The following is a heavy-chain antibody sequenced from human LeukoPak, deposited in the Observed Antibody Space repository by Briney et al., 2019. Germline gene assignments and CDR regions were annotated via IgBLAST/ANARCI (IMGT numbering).Heavy chain of an antibody. V-gene: IGHV3-64*01. CDR1: GFTFSSYA. Sequence: PGGSLRLSCAASGFTFSSYAMHWVRQAPGKGLEYVSAISSNGGSTYYANSVEGRFTISRDNSKSTLYLQMGSLRAEDMAVYYCARGRDGYNSDYWGQGTLVTVSS. CDR3: ARGRDGYNSDY. D-gene: IGHD5-24*01. CDR2: ISSNGGST. J-gene: IGHJ4*02.